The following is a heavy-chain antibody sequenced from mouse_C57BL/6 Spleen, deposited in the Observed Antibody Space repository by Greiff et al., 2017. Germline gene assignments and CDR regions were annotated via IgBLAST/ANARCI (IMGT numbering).Heavy chain of an antibody. CDR1: GYTFTSYG. J-gene: IGHJ4*01. CDR2: IYPRSGNT. Sequence: QVQLQQSGAELARPGASVKLSCKASGYTFTSYGISWVKQRTGQGLGWIGEIYPRSGNTYYNEKFKGKATLTADKSSSTAYMELRSLTSEDSAVYFCARDYYDYDEGYYYAMDYWGQGTSVTVSS. CDR3: ARDYYDYDEGYYYAMDY. D-gene: IGHD2-4*01. V-gene: IGHV1-81*01.